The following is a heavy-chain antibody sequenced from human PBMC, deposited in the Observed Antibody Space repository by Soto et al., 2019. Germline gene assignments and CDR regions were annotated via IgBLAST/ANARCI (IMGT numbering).Heavy chain of an antibody. D-gene: IGHD3-10*01. CDR1: GGTFSSYA. CDR3: ARASRITMVRGVIGYYFDY. J-gene: IGHJ4*02. Sequence: GASVKVSCKASGGTFSSYAISWVRQAPGQGLEWMGGIIPIFGTANYAQKFQGRVTITADESTSTAYMELSSLRSEDTAVYYCARASRITMVRGVIGYYFDYWGQGTLVTVSS. V-gene: IGHV1-69*13. CDR2: IIPIFGTA.